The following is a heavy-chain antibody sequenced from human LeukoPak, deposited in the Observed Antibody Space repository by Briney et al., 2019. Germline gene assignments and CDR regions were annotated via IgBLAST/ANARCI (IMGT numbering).Heavy chain of an antibody. CDR1: GFTLSSYE. Sequence: PGGSLRLSCAASGFTLSSYEMNWVCQAQGKGPEWVSYISSSGSTIYYADSVKGRFTISRDNAKNSLYLQMNSLRAEDTAVYYCARAHSRDIVVVPAATRGIYYYGMDVWGKGTTVTVSS. CDR3: ARAHSRDIVVVPAATRGIYYYGMDV. J-gene: IGHJ6*04. D-gene: IGHD2-2*01. V-gene: IGHV3-48*03. CDR2: ISSSGSTI.